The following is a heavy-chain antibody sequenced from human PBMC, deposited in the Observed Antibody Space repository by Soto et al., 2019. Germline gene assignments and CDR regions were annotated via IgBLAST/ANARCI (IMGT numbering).Heavy chain of an antibody. D-gene: IGHD2-15*01. V-gene: IGHV1-2*02. CDR3: ARVQEGYCSGGSCYSSHWFDP. J-gene: IGHJ5*02. CDR1: GYTFTGYY. CDR2: INPNSGGT. Sequence: ASVKVSCKASGYTFTGYYMHWVRQAPGQGLEWMGWINPNSGGTNYAQKFQGRVTMTRDTSISTAYMELSRLRSDGTAVYYCARVQEGYCSGGSCYSSHWFDPWGQGTLVTVSS.